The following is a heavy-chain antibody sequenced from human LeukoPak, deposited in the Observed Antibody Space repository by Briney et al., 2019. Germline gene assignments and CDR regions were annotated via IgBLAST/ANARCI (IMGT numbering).Heavy chain of an antibody. Sequence: SETLSLTCTVSGGSISSSSYCWGWIRQPPGKGLEWIGNIYYSGSTYYNPSLKSRVTISVDTSKNQFSLKLTSVTAADTAVYYCARDWIYSYDYWGQGTLVTVSS. CDR2: IYYSGST. D-gene: IGHD5-18*01. V-gene: IGHV4-39*07. CDR3: ARDWIYSYDY. CDR1: GGSISSSSYC. J-gene: IGHJ4*02.